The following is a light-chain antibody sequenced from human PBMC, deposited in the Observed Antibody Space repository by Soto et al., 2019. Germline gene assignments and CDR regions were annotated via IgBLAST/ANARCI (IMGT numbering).Light chain of an antibody. CDR3: SSYTSSSVVV. CDR2: DVS. Sequence: QSALTQPAAVSGSPGQSITISCTGTSSDVGGYNYVSWYQQNPRKAPKLMIYDVSNRPSVVSNHFSGSRSGNTASLSNTGVQAEAEADYYCSSYTSSSVVVFGGGTKLTVL. V-gene: IGLV2-14*01. CDR1: SSDVGGYNY. J-gene: IGLJ2*01.